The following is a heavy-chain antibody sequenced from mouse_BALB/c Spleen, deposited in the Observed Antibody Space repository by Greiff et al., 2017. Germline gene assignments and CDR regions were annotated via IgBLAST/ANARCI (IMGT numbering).Heavy chain of an antibody. CDR3: TRVGDGYYGFAY. D-gene: IGHD2-3*01. CDR1: GYTFTSYY. CDR2: INPSNGGT. Sequence: QVQLQQSGAELVKPGASVKLSCKASGYTFTSYYMYWVKQRPGQGLEWIGEINPSNGGTNFNEKFKSKATLTVDKSSSTAYMQLSSLTSEDSAVYYCTRVGDGYYGFAYWGQGTLVTVSA. J-gene: IGHJ3*01. V-gene: IGHV1S81*02.